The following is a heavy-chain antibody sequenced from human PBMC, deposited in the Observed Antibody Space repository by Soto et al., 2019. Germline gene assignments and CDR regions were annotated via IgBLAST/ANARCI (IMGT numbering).Heavy chain of an antibody. CDR2: IIPIFGTA. Sequence: QVQLVQSGAEVKKPGSSVKVSCKASGGTFSSYAISWVRQAPGQGLEWMGGIIPIFGTANYAQKFQGRVTITADESTSTAYMELSSLRSEDSAAYYCARDRYWSGGSCYSFDYWGQGTLVTVSS. V-gene: IGHV1-69*01. CDR1: GGTFSSYA. J-gene: IGHJ4*02. CDR3: ARDRYWSGGSCYSFDY. D-gene: IGHD2-15*01.